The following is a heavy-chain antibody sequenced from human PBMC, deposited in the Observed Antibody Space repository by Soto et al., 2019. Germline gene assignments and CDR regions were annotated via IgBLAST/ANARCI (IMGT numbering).Heavy chain of an antibody. CDR2: ISNDGSKE. CDR1: GLTFSRHG. CDR3: AKDKGQRYFDY. J-gene: IGHJ4*02. V-gene: IGHV3-30*18. D-gene: IGHD6-25*01. Sequence: GGSLRLSCAASGLTFSRHGMHWVRQTPGKGLEWVAVISNDGSKEYYVDSVKGRFTISRDDSKNTVYLQMNSLRAEDTAVYYCAKDKGQRYFDYWGQGTLVTVSS.